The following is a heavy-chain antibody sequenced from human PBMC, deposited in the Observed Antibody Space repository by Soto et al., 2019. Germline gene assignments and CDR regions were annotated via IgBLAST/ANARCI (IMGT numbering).Heavy chain of an antibody. V-gene: IGHV1-69*01. Sequence: SVKFYCKASGGTFSSYGISWVRQAPGQGLEWMGGIIPIFGTANYAQKFQGRVTITADESTSTAYMELSSLRSEDTAVYYCARPMTYYYGSGSQYYYYGMDVWGQGTTVTVSS. CDR3: ARPMTYYYGSGSQYYYYGMDV. CDR2: IIPIFGTA. J-gene: IGHJ6*02. D-gene: IGHD3-10*01. CDR1: GGTFSSYG.